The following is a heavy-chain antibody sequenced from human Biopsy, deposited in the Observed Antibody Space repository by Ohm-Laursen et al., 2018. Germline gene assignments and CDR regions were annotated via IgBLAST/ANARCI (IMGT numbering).Heavy chain of an antibody. CDR1: GDTFTTSA. CDR2: IIPILGTV. CDR3: ASGDIGGIGLDV. J-gene: IGHJ6*02. D-gene: IGHD3-10*01. Sequence: SVKVSCKTSGDTFTTSAISWVRQVPGQGLDWMGRIIPILGTVDYGQNFQGRVTIRADTSTTFLELTSLRYDDTAVYYCASGDIGGIGLDVWGLGTTVPSP. V-gene: IGHV1-69*04.